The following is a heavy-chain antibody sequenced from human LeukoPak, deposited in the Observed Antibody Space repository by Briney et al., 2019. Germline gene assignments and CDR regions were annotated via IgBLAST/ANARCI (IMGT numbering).Heavy chain of an antibody. CDR3: ARAIRDGYLRGYSDY. CDR2: IYYSGST. V-gene: IGHV4-61*01. CDR1: GGSVSSGSYY. J-gene: IGHJ4*02. Sequence: PSETLSLTCTVSGGSVSSGSYYWSWIRQPPGKGLEWIGYIYYSGSTNYNPSLKSRVTISVDTSKNQFSLKLSSVTAADTAVYYCARAIRDGYLRGYSDYWGQGTLVTVSS. D-gene: IGHD3-10*02.